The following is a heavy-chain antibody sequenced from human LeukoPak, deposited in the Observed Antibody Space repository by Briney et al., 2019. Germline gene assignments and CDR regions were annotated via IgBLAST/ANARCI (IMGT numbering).Heavy chain of an antibody. V-gene: IGHV3-72*01. D-gene: IGHD4-17*01. Sequence: GGSLRLSCAGSGYTFSDHYMDWVRQAPGKGLEWVGRTRNKANSYTTKYAASVKGRFTISRDDSKNSLYLQMNSLKTEDTAVYYCARVGDYGDYFWGQGTLVTVSS. CDR2: TRNKANSYTT. J-gene: IGHJ4*02. CDR1: GYTFSDHY. CDR3: ARVGDYGDYF.